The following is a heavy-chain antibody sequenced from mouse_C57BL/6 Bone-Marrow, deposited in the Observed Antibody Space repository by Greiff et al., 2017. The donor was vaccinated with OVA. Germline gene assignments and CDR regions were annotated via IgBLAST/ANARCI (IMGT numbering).Heavy chain of an antibody. CDR2: ISNLAYSI. CDR3: ARLGQGYFDV. D-gene: IGHD3-3*01. CDR1: GFTFSDYG. V-gene: IGHV5-15*01. J-gene: IGHJ1*03. Sequence: EVHLVESGGGLVQPGGSLKLSCAASGFTFSDYGMAWVRQAPRKGPEWVAFISNLAYSIYYADTVTGRFTISRENAKNTLYLEMSSLRSEDTAMYYCARLGQGYFDVWGTGTTVTVSS.